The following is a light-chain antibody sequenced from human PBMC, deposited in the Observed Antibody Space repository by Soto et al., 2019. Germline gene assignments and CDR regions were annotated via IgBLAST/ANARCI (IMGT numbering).Light chain of an antibody. CDR1: SSDVGGYNY. Sequence: QSALTQPASVSGSTGRSITISCTGASSDVGGYNYVSWYQQHPGKAPKLMIYDVSNRPSGVSNRFSGSKSDNTASLTISGLQAEDESDYYCSSYTSSSIVVFGGGTKLTVL. CDR3: SSYTSSSIVV. CDR2: DVS. J-gene: IGLJ2*01. V-gene: IGLV2-14*01.